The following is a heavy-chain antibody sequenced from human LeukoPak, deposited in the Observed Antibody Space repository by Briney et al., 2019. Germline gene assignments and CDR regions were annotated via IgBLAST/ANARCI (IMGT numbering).Heavy chain of an antibody. V-gene: IGHV4-59*08. J-gene: IGHJ5*02. D-gene: IGHD2-15*01. CDR1: GGSISSYY. CDR3: ARQRYCSGGSCSLGFDP. Sequence: KTSETLSLTCTVSGGSISSYYWSWIRQPPGKGLEWIGYIYYSGSTNYNPSLKSRVTISVDTSKNQFSLKLSSVTAADTAVYYCARQRYCSGGSCSLGFDPWGQGTLVTVSS. CDR2: IYYSGST.